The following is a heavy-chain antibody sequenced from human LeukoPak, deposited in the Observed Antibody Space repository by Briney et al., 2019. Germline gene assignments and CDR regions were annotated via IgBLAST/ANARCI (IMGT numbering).Heavy chain of an antibody. J-gene: IGHJ3*01. Sequence: GGSLRLSCAASGFTFNYAWMTWVRQAPGKGLEWVGRIKSKTHGGTTDYAAPVKGRFTISRDDSKNTLYLQMNSLKAEDTAVYFCTTDLCSNSVCFFGEASDVWGQGTMVTVSS. CDR2: IKSKTHGGTT. D-gene: IGHD2-8*01. CDR1: GFTFNYAW. CDR3: TTDLCSNSVCFFGEASDV. V-gene: IGHV3-15*01.